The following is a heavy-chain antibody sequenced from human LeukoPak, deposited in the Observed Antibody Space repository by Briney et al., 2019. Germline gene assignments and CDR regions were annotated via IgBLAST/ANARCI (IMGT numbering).Heavy chain of an antibody. CDR1: GYTFTGYY. CDR3: ARVGDCSSTSCSMSDAFDI. J-gene: IGHJ3*02. V-gene: IGHV1-2*02. D-gene: IGHD2-2*01. CDR2: INPNSGGT. Sequence: ASVKVSCKASGYTFTGYYMHWVRQAPGQGLEWMGWINPNSGGTNYAQKFQGRVTMTRDTSISTAYMELSRLRSDDTAVYYCARVGDCSSTSCSMSDAFDIWGQGTMVTVSS.